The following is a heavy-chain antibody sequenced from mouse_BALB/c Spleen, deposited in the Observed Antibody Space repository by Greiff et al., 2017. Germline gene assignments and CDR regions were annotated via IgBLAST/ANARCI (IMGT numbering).Heavy chain of an antibody. CDR2: ISYSGST. Sequence: EVQLQQSGPGLVKPSQSLSLTCTVTGYSITSDYAWNWIRQFPGNKLEWMGYISYSGSTSYNPSLKSRISITRDTSKNQFFLQLNSVTTEDTATYDCALYYRYDVAWFAYWGQGTLVTVSA. CDR3: ALYYRYDVAWFAY. J-gene: IGHJ3*01. V-gene: IGHV3-2*02. D-gene: IGHD2-14*01. CDR1: GYSITSDYA.